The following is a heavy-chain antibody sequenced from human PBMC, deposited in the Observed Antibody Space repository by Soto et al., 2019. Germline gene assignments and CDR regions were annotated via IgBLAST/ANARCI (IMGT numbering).Heavy chain of an antibody. CDR1: GLSVSTNF. J-gene: IGHJ6*02. Sequence: SWAASGLSVSTNFMRWVRQAPGKGLEWIGEIYHNGTTNYNPSLESRVTMSVDKSKNQFSLNLRSMTAADTAVYYCQMVRGGLFMMDVWGQGTTVTVS. D-gene: IGHD3-10*01. CDR2: IYHNGTT. V-gene: IGHV4-4*02. CDR3: QMVRGGLFMMDV.